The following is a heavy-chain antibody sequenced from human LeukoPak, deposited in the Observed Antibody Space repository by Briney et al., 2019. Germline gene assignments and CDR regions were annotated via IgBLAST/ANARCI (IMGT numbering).Heavy chain of an antibody. V-gene: IGHV4-59*08. CDR2: IYYSGST. CDR1: GGSISSYY. D-gene: IGHD1-26*01. Sequence: SETLSLTCTVSGGSISSYYWSWIRQPPGKGLEWIGYIYYSGSTNYNPSLKSRVTISVDTSKNQFSLKLSSVTAADTAVYYCARVPGGSYFPYYYYMDVWGKGTTVTVSS. J-gene: IGHJ6*03. CDR3: ARVPGGSYFPYYYYMDV.